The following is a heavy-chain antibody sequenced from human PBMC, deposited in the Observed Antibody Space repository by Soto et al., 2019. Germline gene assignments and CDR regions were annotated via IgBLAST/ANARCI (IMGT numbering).Heavy chain of an antibody. CDR1: GFTFSNV. D-gene: IGHD3-16*01. V-gene: IGHV3-30*04. CDR3: ARDRGSYVSGALDY. Sequence: QVQLVESGGGVVQPGKSLRLSCEASGFTFSNVMHWVRQAPGKGLEWVAVISYNGSQKFYADSVKGRFTISRDNSKNTVYLQMNSLRSEDTAVYYCARDRGSYVSGALDYWGQGTLVTVPS. J-gene: IGHJ4*02. CDR2: ISYNGSQK.